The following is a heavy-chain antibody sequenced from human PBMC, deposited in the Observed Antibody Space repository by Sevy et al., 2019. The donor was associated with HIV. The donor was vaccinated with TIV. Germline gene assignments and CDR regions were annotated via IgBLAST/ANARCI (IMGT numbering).Heavy chain of an antibody. CDR1: GGTFSSYA. CDR2: IIPIFGTA. D-gene: IGHD5-12*01. V-gene: IGHV1-69*06. CDR3: ARTSYSGYDYNYYYHYMDV. J-gene: IGHJ6*03. Sequence: ASVKVSCKASGGTFSSYAISWVRQAPGQGLEWMGGIIPIFGTANYAQKFQGRVTITSVKSTSTAYMELSSLRSEETAVYYCARTSYSGYDYNYYYHYMDVWGKGTTVTVSS.